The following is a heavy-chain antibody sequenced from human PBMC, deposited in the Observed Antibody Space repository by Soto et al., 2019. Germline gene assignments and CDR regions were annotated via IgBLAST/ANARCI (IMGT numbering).Heavy chain of an antibody. J-gene: IGHJ5*01. D-gene: IGHD3-3*01. CDR2: IKSETDGGTI. CDR1: GFTFNNAW. Sequence: GGSLRLSCAASGFTFNNAWMTWVRQAPGKGLEWVGRIKSETDGGTIDYAPPVKGRFTISRDDLKNTLFLHMTGLKSEDTAVYYCTTDGPDEFWGGGSDSWGQGTLVTVSS. V-gene: IGHV3-15*07. CDR3: TTDGPDEFWGGGSDS.